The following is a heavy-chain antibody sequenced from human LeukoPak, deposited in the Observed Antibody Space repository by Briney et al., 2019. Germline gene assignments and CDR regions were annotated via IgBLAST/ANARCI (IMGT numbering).Heavy chain of an antibody. V-gene: IGHV3-30-3*01. J-gene: IGHJ4*02. Sequence: GRTLRLSCVASAFSISNSAMHWVREPPGKGLVWVAVISYDGGRRYYADSGTGRFTISRDNSDNTVSLQMSSLRIEDTAIYYCATDGAGHYFEYSGYFDYWGQGTPVTVSS. CDR1: AFSISNSA. CDR2: ISYDGGRR. CDR3: ATDGAGHYFEYSGYFDY. D-gene: IGHD5-12*01.